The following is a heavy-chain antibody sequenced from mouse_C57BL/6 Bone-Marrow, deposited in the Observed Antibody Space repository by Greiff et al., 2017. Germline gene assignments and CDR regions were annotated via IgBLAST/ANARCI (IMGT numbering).Heavy chain of an antibody. Sequence: EVKLQESGAELVRPGASVKLSCTASGFNIKDDYMHWVKQRPEQGLEWIGWIDPENGDTEYASKFQGKATITADTSSNTAYLQLSSLTSEDTSVYYCTTTLRPFAYWGQVTLVTVSA. CDR1: GFNIKDDY. D-gene: IGHD1-1*01. J-gene: IGHJ3*01. V-gene: IGHV14-4*01. CDR2: IDPENGDT. CDR3: TTTLRPFAY.